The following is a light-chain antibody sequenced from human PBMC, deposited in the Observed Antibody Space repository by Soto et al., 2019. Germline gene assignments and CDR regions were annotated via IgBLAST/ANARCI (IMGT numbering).Light chain of an antibody. V-gene: IGKV3-20*01. Sequence: EIVLTQSPGTLSLSPGERATLSCRASQSVSSSYLAWYQQKPGQAPRLLIYGASSRATGIPDRFSGSGSGTDFILTISRLEPEDFAVYYCQQYGSSPPFTVGPGTKVDIK. CDR2: GAS. CDR1: QSVSSSY. CDR3: QQYGSSPPFT. J-gene: IGKJ3*01.